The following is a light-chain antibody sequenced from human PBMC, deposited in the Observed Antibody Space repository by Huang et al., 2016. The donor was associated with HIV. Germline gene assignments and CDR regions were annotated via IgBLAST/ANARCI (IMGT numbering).Light chain of an antibody. Sequence: DIQMTQSPSSLSASVGDRVTISCRASQSITTFLNWYQQTPGKAPNLLIHAVSNLQGGVPSRFSGSGSETDVNLTISSLQPEDFATYYCQQSHTAPYTFGQGTNLEIK. CDR2: AVS. CDR1: QSITTF. J-gene: IGKJ2*01. CDR3: QQSHTAPYT. V-gene: IGKV1-39*01.